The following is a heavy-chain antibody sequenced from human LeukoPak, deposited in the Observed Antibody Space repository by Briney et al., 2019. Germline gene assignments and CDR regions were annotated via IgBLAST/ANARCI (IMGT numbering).Heavy chain of an antibody. CDR3: AKDRLSIAARPDYYYGMDV. D-gene: IGHD6-6*01. Sequence: GRSLRLSCAASGFTFDDYAMHWVRQAPGKGLGWVSGISWNSGSIGYADSVKGRFTISRDNAKNSLYLQMNSLRAEDTALYYCAKDRLSIAARPDYYYGMDVWGQGTTVTVSS. V-gene: IGHV3-9*01. J-gene: IGHJ6*02. CDR2: ISWNSGSI. CDR1: GFTFDDYA.